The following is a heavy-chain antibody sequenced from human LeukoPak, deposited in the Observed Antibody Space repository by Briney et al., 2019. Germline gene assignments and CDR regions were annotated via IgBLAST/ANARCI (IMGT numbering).Heavy chain of an antibody. Sequence: SETLSLTCTVSGGSISSYYWSWIRQPPGKGLEWIGYIHTSGSTNYNPSLKSRVTISVDTSKNQFSLKLNSVTAADTAVYYCAREDPRTKVPEGMDVWGQGTTVTVSS. CDR3: AREDPRTKVPEGMDV. D-gene: IGHD4/OR15-4a*01. V-gene: IGHV4-59*01. CDR2: IHTSGST. J-gene: IGHJ6*02. CDR1: GGSISSYY.